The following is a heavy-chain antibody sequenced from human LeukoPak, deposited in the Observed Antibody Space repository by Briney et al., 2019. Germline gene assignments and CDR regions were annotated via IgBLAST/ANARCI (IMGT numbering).Heavy chain of an antibody. CDR2: INTVGTTT. CDR3: ARANDNDGSSGYSHDY. Sequence: PGGSLRLSCAASGFTFSRYWMHWVRQTPEKGLVWVSRINTVGTTTDYAGSVKGRFTISRDNAKSTLYLQMNSLRAEDTAEYYCARANDNDGSSGYSHDYWGQGTLVTVSS. CDR1: GFTFSRYW. J-gene: IGHJ4*02. V-gene: IGHV3-74*01. D-gene: IGHD3-22*01.